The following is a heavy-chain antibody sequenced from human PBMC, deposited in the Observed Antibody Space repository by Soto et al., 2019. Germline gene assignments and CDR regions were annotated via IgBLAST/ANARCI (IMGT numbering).Heavy chain of an antibody. CDR3: ATVDNYYGSVF. D-gene: IGHD3-10*01. Sequence: ESGGGVVQPGTSLRLSCAASGSTFSNYGMHWVRQAPGKGLEWVAVVWYDGTTKFYPDSVKGRFTISRDNSNNTLYLQMNSLRVEDTAVYYGATVDNYYGSVFWGQGTLVTVSS. CDR1: GSTFSNYG. V-gene: IGHV3-33*01. J-gene: IGHJ4*02. CDR2: VWYDGTTK.